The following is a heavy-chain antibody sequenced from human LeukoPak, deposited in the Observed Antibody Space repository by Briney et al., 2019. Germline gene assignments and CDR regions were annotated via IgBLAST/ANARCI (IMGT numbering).Heavy chain of an antibody. D-gene: IGHD3-22*01. CDR1: GFTFSTSW. CDR3: ARDSVDYDSSGHYYYYYYYMDV. CDR2: INTDGNTR. Sequence: GGSLRLSCATSGFTFSTSWMHWVRQAPGKGLVWVSRINTDGNTRDYADSVKGRFTISRDNAKNSLYLQMNSLRAEDTAVYYCARDSVDYDSSGHYYYYYYYMDVWGKGTTVTVSS. J-gene: IGHJ6*03. V-gene: IGHV3-74*01.